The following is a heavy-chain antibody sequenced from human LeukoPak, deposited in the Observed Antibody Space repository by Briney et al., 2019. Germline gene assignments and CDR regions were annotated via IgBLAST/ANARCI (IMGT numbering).Heavy chain of an antibody. CDR1: GGSISSYY. CDR2: IYTSGST. CDR3: ARGRITIFGVVTDFDY. D-gene: IGHD3-3*01. Sequence: PSETLSLTCTVSGGSISSYYWSWIRQPAGKGLEWIGRIYTSGSTNYNPSLKSRVTISVDTSKNQFSLKLSSVTAADTAVYYCARGRITIFGVVTDFDYWGQGTLVTVSS. J-gene: IGHJ4*02. V-gene: IGHV4-4*07.